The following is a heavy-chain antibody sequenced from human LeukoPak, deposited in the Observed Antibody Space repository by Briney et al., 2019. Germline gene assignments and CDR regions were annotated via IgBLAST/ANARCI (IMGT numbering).Heavy chain of an antibody. CDR3: ASGYSSSWYRGYFDY. V-gene: IGHV4-38-2*02. J-gene: IGHJ4*02. CDR2: IYHSGST. D-gene: IGHD6-13*01. Sequence: PSETLSLTCTVSGYSISSGYYWGWIRQPPGKGLEWIGSIYHSGSTYYNPSLKSRVTISVDTSKNQFSLKLSSVTAADTAVYYCASGYSSSWYRGYFDYWAREPWSPSPQ. CDR1: GYSISSGYY.